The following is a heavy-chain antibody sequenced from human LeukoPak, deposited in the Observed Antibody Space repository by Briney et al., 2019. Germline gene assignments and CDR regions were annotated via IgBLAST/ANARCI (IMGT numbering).Heavy chain of an antibody. CDR2: IYYSGST. CDR3: ARGDMGSGWYYYYGMDV. Sequence: SETLSLTCTVSGGSTSSYYWSWIRQPPGKGLEWIGYIYYSGSTNYNPSLKSRVTISVDTSKNQFSLKLSSVTAADTAVYYCARGDMGSGWYYYYGMDVWGQGTTVTVSS. D-gene: IGHD6-19*01. V-gene: IGHV4-59*08. J-gene: IGHJ6*02. CDR1: GGSTSSYY.